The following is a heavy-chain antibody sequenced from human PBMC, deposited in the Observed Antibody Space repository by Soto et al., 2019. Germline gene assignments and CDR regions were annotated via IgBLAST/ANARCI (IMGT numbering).Heavy chain of an antibody. CDR1: GGSFSGYY. Sequence: PSETLSLTCAVYGGSFSGYYWSWIRQPSGKGLEWIGEINHSGSTNYNPSLKSRVTISVDTSKNQFSLKLSSVTAADTAVYYCARGLLERRYFDYWGQGTLVTVSS. CDR2: INHSGST. J-gene: IGHJ4*02. D-gene: IGHD1-1*01. V-gene: IGHV4-34*01. CDR3: ARGLLERRYFDY.